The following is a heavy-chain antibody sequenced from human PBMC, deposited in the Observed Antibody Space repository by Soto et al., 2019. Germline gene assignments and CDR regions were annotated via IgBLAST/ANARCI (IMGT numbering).Heavy chain of an antibody. V-gene: IGHV3-23*01. Sequence: EVQLLESGGGLVQPGGSLRLSCAVSGLTFSSYAMSWVRQGPGKGLEWVSTISGSGGSTYYADSVKGRFTISRDNSKNTLYLQMNSLRAEDTAVYYCANVDTAMVGYDYWGQGTLVTVSS. CDR1: GLTFSSYA. CDR3: ANVDTAMVGYDY. D-gene: IGHD5-18*01. J-gene: IGHJ4*02. CDR2: ISGSGGST.